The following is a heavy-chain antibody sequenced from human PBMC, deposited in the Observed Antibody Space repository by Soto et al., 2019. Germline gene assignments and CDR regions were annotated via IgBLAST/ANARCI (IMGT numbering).Heavy chain of an antibody. CDR3: ARSDSSGWY. J-gene: IGHJ4*02. V-gene: IGHV4-39*01. Sequence: SETLSLTCTVSGGSISSSSYYWGWIRQPPGKGLEWIGSIYYSGSTYYNPSLKSRVTLSVDTSKNQFSLKLSSVTAADTAVYYCARSDSSGWYWGQGTLVTVSS. CDR2: IYYSGST. D-gene: IGHD6-19*01. CDR1: GGSISSSSYY.